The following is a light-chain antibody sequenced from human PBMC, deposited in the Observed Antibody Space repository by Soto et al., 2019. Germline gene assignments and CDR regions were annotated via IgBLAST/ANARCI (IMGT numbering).Light chain of an antibody. CDR2: RAS. V-gene: IGKV1-5*03. Sequence: DIPMTQSPSTLSASVGDRVTITCRASQSISDWLAWYQQKPGKAPKLLIYRASSLESGVPSRFSGSGAGTEFTLTISSLQPDDFATFYCQQYNNYSTFGQGTKVEIK. CDR1: QSISDW. CDR3: QQYNNYST. J-gene: IGKJ1*01.